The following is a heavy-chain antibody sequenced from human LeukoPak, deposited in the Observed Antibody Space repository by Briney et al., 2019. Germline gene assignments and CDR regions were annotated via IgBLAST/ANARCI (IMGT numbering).Heavy chain of an antibody. CDR3: AKDTGLSYSSGWYGSPAFDY. CDR1: GFTFRSYG. V-gene: IGHV3-30*02. CDR2: IRSDGGDK. D-gene: IGHD6-19*01. J-gene: IGHJ4*02. Sequence: GGSLRLSCAASGFTFRSYGMHWVRQAPGKGLEWVAFIRSDGGDKFYADSVKGRFTISRDNAKNSLYLQMNSLRAEDTALYYCAKDTGLSYSSGWYGSPAFDYWGQGTLVTVSS.